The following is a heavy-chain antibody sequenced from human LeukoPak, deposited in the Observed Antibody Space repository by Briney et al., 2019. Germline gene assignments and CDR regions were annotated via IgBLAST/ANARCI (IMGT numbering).Heavy chain of an antibody. CDR1: GYTFTGFH. J-gene: IGHJ5*02. Sequence: GASVKVSCKASGYTFTGFHMHWVRQAPGQGLEWMGWVNPNSGATDYAQKFQGRVTMTRDTSVSTAYMELRSLRSDDTAVYYGARARSPYMAEIIAVATPDWFDPWGQGTLVAVSS. CDR2: VNPNSGAT. CDR3: ARARSPYMAEIIAVATPDWFDP. V-gene: IGHV1-2*02. D-gene: IGHD6-19*01.